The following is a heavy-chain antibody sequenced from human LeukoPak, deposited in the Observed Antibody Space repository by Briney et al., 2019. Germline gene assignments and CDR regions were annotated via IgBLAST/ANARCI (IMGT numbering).Heavy chain of an antibody. Sequence: ASIKVSCKASDYTFTSYGISWVRQAPGQGLEWMGWISAYNGNTNYAQKLRGRVTMTTDTSTSTAYMELRSLRSDDTAVYYCARDRYEYYYDSSGYLFDYWGQGTLVTVSS. CDR1: DYTFTSYG. CDR2: ISAYNGNT. CDR3: ARDRYEYYYDSSGYLFDY. J-gene: IGHJ4*02. V-gene: IGHV1-18*01. D-gene: IGHD3-22*01.